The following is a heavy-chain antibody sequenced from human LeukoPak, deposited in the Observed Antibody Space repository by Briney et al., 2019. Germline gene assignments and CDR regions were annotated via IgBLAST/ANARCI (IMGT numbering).Heavy chain of an antibody. CDR1: GFTFSNYW. D-gene: IGHD2-15*01. CDR3: ARGHGRYCSGGSCYFGGFFEY. V-gene: IGHV3-7*03. J-gene: IGHJ4*02. Sequence: PGGSLRLSCAASGFTFSNYWMSWVRQAPGKGLEWVANIKQDGSEKYYVGSVKGRFTISRDNAKNSLYLQMNSLRAEDTAVYYCARGHGRYCSGGSCYFGGFFEYWGQGTLGTVSS. CDR2: IKQDGSEK.